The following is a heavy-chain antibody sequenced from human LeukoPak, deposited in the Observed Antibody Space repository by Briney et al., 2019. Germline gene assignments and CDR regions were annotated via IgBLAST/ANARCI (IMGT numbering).Heavy chain of an antibody. V-gene: IGHV1-46*01. CDR3: ARAIYSYGRDY. CDR1: GYTFTSYY. CDR2: INPSGGST. D-gene: IGHD5-18*01. J-gene: IGHJ4*02. Sequence: ASVKVSCKASGYTFTSYYMHWVRQAPGQGLEWMGIINPSGGSTSYAQKFQGRVTMTRDTSTSTVYMELSRLRSDDTAVYYCARAIYSYGRDYWGQGTLVTVSS.